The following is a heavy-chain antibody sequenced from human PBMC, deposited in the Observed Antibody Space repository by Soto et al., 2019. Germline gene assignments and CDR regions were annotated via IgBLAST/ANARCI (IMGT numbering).Heavy chain of an antibody. D-gene: IGHD3-9*01. CDR1: GYSFTSNG. J-gene: IGHJ4*02. CDR2: ISVDKGNT. CDR3: ARVEGYDILTGPDY. Sequence: GASVKVSCKASGYSFTSNGISWVRQAPGQGLERMGWISVDKGNTNYAQKLQGRVTMTTDTSTSTAYMELRSLRSEDTAVYFCARVEGYDILTGPDYWGQGTLVTVSS. V-gene: IGHV1-18*01.